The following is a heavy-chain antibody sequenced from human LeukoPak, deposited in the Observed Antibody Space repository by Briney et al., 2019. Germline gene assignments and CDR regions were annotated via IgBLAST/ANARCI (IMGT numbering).Heavy chain of an antibody. Sequence: ESGGSLRLSCAASGFIFTGYFMGWVRQAPGKGLEWVASIKHDGSEKYYVDSVRGRFTISRDNTKNLLYLQMSSLRAEDTAVYYCATDRGWRTSGYYLYYFEYWGQGTLVTFSS. J-gene: IGHJ4*02. D-gene: IGHD3-3*01. CDR3: ATDRGWRTSGYYLYYFEY. CDR1: GFIFTGYF. CDR2: IKHDGSEK. V-gene: IGHV3-7*01.